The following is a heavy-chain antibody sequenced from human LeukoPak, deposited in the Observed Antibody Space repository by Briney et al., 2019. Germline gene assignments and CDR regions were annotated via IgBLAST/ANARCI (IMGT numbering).Heavy chain of an antibody. J-gene: IGHJ6*02. D-gene: IGHD3-3*01. Sequence: GASVKVSCQTSGYTFTSFGITWVRQAPGQGLEWMGWISGYNGELHNGQKVQGRLKMTTDTSTRTAYMGLRSLRSDDTAVYYCARGAIFGADTSPVYYYGLDVWGQGTTVTVTS. CDR1: GYTFTSFG. CDR2: ISGYNGEL. V-gene: IGHV1-18*01. CDR3: ARGAIFGADTSPVYYYGLDV.